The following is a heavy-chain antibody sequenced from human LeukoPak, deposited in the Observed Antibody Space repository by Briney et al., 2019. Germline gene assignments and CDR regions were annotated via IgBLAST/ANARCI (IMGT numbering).Heavy chain of an antibody. J-gene: IGHJ4*02. Sequence: SQTLSLTCAISGDSISSDIPAWNWIRQSPSRGLEWLGRTYYDSKWFNASAVSVSSRIIITPDTSKNQFTLQLSSVTPEDTAVYYCARGWLRGYFDYWGQGILVTVSS. CDR3: ARGWLRGYFDY. D-gene: IGHD5-12*01. V-gene: IGHV6-1*01. CDR1: GDSISSDIPA. CDR2: TYYDSKWFN.